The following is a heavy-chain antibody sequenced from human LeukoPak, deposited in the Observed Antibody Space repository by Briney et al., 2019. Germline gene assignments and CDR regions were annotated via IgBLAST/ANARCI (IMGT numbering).Heavy chain of an antibody. CDR2: INTNTGNP. V-gene: IGHV7-4-1*02. CDR3: AREIRDVAGRYYFDY. D-gene: IGHD6-19*01. Sequence: ASVKVSCKASGYTFTSYAMNWVRQAPGQGLEWMGWINTNTGNPTYAQGFTGRFVFSLDTSVSTPYLQISSLKAEDTAVYYCAREIRDVAGRYYFDYWGQGTLVTVSS. J-gene: IGHJ4*02. CDR1: GYTFTSYA.